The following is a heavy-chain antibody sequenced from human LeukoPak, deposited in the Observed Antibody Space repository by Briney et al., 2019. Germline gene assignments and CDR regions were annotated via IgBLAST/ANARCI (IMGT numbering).Heavy chain of an antibody. D-gene: IGHD3-9*01. Sequence: SETLSLTCTVSGGSISSYYWSWIRQPAGKGLEWIGRIYTSGSTNYNPSLKSRVTMSVDTSKNQFSLKLSSVTAADTAVYYCARGLYYDILTGLLEGWFDPWGQGTLATVSS. CDR1: GGSISSYY. CDR3: ARGLYYDILTGLLEGWFDP. J-gene: IGHJ5*02. CDR2: IYTSGST. V-gene: IGHV4-4*07.